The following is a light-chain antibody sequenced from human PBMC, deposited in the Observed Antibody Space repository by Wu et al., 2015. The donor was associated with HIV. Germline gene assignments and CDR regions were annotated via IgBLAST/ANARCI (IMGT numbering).Light chain of an antibody. CDR1: QNIGTH. Sequence: IVLTQSPVTLSLSPGERAALSCRASQNIGTHLGWYQQKPGQSPRLLIYDALNRATGIPARFSGSGSGTDFNLTISSLEPEDFAVXICQQRTRWPQTFGQGTKV. J-gene: IGKJ1*01. CDR2: DAL. CDR3: QQRTRWPQT. V-gene: IGKV3-11*01.